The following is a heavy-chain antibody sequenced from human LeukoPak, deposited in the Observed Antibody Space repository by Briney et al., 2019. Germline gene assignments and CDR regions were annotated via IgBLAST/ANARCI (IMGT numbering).Heavy chain of an antibody. Sequence: GGSLRLSCAASGFTFSNAWMSWVRQAPGKGLEWVGRIKSKTDDGTTDYAAPVKGRFTISRDDSKNTLFLQMNSLQTEDTAVYYCATAVTTYFDCWGQGTLVTVSS. CDR1: GFTFSNAW. J-gene: IGHJ4*02. CDR2: IKSKTDDGTT. D-gene: IGHD4-17*01. V-gene: IGHV3-15*01. CDR3: ATAVTTYFDC.